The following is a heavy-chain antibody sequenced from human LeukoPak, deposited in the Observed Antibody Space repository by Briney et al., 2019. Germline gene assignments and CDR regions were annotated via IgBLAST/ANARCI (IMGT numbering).Heavy chain of an antibody. V-gene: IGHV3-30*04. D-gene: IGHD3-9*01. CDR1: GFTFSNYA. CDR3: ARDAADVLRYFENWFDP. Sequence: PGGSLRLSCTASGFTFSNYAIHWVRQAPGKGLEWVAVISSDGSNKYYTDSVKGRFTISRDNSKNTLYLQMNSLRAEDTAVYYCARDAADVLRYFENWFDPWGQGTLVTVSS. CDR2: ISSDGSNK. J-gene: IGHJ5*02.